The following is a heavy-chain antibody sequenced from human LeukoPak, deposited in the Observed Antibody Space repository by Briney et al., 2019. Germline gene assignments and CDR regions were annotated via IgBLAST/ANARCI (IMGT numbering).Heavy chain of an antibody. J-gene: IGHJ3*02. CDR3: ANGQGINRAFDT. V-gene: IGHV3-23*01. D-gene: IGHD1-14*01. CDR1: GFTFSSYA. CDR2: ISNSGGST. Sequence: GGSLRLSCAASGFTFSSYAMSWVRQAPGKGLEWVSSISNSGGSTYYADSVKGRFTISRDNPKNTLYLQMNSLRAEDTAVYYCANGQGINRAFDTWGQGTTVIVSS.